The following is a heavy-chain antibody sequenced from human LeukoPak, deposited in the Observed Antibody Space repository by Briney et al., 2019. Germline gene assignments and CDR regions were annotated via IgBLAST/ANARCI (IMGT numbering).Heavy chain of an antibody. CDR3: ARDPRDGYNNDAFDI. J-gene: IGHJ3*02. CDR1: GFTVSSNY. CDR2: IYSGGST. V-gene: IGHV3-53*01. Sequence: GGSLRLSCAASGFTVSSNYMSWVRQAPGKGLEWVSVIYSGGSTYYADSVKGRLTISRDNSKNTLYLQMNSLRAEDTAVYYCARDPRDGYNNDAFDIWGQGTMVTVSS. D-gene: IGHD5-24*01.